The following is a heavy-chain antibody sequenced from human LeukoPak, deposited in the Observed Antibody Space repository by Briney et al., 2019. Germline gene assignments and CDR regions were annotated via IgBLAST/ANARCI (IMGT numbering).Heavy chain of an antibody. CDR3: AKDRDIAAAAYYFDF. J-gene: IGHJ4*02. CDR2: ISYDGGNK. V-gene: IGHV3-30*18. CDR1: GFTFRNHG. Sequence: GGSLGLSCAASGFTFRNHGMYWVRPAPGKGLEWVAVISYDGGNKYYADSVKGRFTLSRDSSHNTLYLQMNSLRVEDTALYYCAKDRDIAAAAYYFDFWGQGTLVTVSS. D-gene: IGHD6-13*01.